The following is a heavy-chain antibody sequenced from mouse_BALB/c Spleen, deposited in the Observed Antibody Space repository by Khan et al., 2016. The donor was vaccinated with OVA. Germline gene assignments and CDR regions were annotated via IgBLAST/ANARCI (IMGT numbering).Heavy chain of an antibody. V-gene: IGHV2-3*01. Sequence: QVQLKESGPGLVAPSQSLSITCAVSGFSLTTYGVNWVRQPPGKGLEWLGVIWGDGSTNYHSALISRLSISKDNSKSQVFLKLNSLQTDDTATYYCVKQNYGTLYAMDYWVKEPQSPSPQ. J-gene: IGHJ4*01. CDR2: IWGDGST. CDR1: GFSLTTYG. CDR3: VKQNYGTLYAMDY. D-gene: IGHD2-1*01.